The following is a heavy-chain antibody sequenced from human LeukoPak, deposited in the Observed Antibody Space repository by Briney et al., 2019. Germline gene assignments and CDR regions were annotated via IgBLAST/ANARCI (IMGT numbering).Heavy chain of an antibody. CDR1: GGSISSYY. Sequence: PSETLSLTCTVSGGSISSYYWSWIRQPPGKGLEWIGYIYYSGSTNYNPSLKSRVTISVDTSKNQFSLKLSSVTAADTAVYYCASLRPEYCSGGSCSDGGWFDPWGQGTLVTVSS. CDR3: ASLRPEYCSGGSCSDGGWFDP. V-gene: IGHV4-59*01. J-gene: IGHJ5*02. CDR2: IYYSGST. D-gene: IGHD2-15*01.